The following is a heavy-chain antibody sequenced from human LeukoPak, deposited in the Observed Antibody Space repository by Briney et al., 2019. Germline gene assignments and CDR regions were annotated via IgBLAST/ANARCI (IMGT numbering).Heavy chain of an antibody. V-gene: IGHV4-59*01. CDR1: GGSISSYY. CDR2: INYSGST. J-gene: IGHJ4*02. D-gene: IGHD4-17*01. Sequence: PSQTLSLTCTVSGGSISSYYWSWIRQPPGTGLEAFGDINYSGSTNYNPSIRSLVTMSVDTSKNQFSLKLSSVTAADTAMYYCAREGRQDYVYFDHWGQGSLVTVSS. CDR3: AREGRQDYVYFDH.